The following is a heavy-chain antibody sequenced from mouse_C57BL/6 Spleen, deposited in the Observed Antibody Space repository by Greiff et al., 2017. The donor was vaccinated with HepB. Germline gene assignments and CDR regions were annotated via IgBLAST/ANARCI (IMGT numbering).Heavy chain of an antibody. J-gene: IGHJ1*03. CDR2: IDPSDSYT. CDR3: ARSGLIGRYFDV. CDR1: GYTFTSYW. V-gene: IGHV1-69*01. Sequence: QVQLQQPGAELVMPGASVKLSCKASGYTFTSYWMHWVKQRPGQGLEWIGEIDPSDSYTNYNQKFKGKSTLTVDKSSGTAYMQLSSLTSEDSAVYYWARSGLIGRYFDVWGTGTTVTVSS. D-gene: IGHD3-3*01.